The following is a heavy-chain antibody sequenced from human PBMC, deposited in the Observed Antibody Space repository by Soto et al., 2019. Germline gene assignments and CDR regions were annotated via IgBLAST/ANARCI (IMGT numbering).Heavy chain of an antibody. CDR3: AKENGYSSSWFEFDY. D-gene: IGHD6-13*01. CDR1: GFTFSSYA. J-gene: IGHJ4*02. V-gene: IGHV3-23*01. CDR2: ISGSGGST. Sequence: PGGSLRLSCGASGFTFSSYAMSWVRQAPGKGLEWVSAISGSGGSTYYADSVKGRFTISRDNSKNTLYLQMNSLRAEDTAVYYCAKENGYSSSWFEFDYWGQGTLVTVSS.